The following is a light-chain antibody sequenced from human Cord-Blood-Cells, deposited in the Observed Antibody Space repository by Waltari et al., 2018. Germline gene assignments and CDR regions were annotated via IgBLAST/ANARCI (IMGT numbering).Light chain of an antibody. CDR3: QQYGSSPPLT. J-gene: IGKJ4*01. Sequence: EIVLTQSPGTLSLSPGERATLSCRASKSVSSSYLAWYQQKPGHAPRLLIYGASSRATGIPDRFSGSGSGTDFTLTISRLEPEDFAVYYCQQYGSSPPLTFGGGTKVEIK. V-gene: IGKV3-20*01. CDR1: KSVSSSY. CDR2: GAS.